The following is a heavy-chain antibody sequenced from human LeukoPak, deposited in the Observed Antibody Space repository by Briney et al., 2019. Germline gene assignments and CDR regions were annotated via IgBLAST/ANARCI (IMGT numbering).Heavy chain of an antibody. D-gene: IGHD6-6*01. CDR1: GYNFTGNF. CDR2: INSNSGVT. Sequence: ASVKVSCKASGYNFTGNFIHWVRQAPGQGLEWMGWINSNSGVTKYTQKFQGRITMTRDTSIRTAYMELRSLISDDTAMYYCVRSLVNWGRGTLVTVSS. V-gene: IGHV1-2*02. J-gene: IGHJ4*02. CDR3: VRSLVN.